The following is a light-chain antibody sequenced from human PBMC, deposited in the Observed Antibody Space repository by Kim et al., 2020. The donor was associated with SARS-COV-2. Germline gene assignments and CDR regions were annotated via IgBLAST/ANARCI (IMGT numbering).Light chain of an antibody. V-gene: IGLV1-40*01. CDR3: QSYDSSPL. J-gene: IGLJ3*02. Sequence: PGQRVTISCTGSSSNIGAGYDVHWYQQLPGTAPNLLIYGNSNRPSGVPDRFSGSNSGTSASLAITGLQAEDEADYYCQSYDSSPLFGGGTQLTVL. CDR1: SSNIGAGYD. CDR2: GNS.